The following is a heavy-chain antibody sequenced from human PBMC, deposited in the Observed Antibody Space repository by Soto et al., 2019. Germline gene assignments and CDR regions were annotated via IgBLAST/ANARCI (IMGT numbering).Heavy chain of an antibody. V-gene: IGHV4-59*08. CDR2: IYYSGST. Sequence: SETLSLTCTVSGGSIISYYWSWIRQPPGKGLEWIGYIYYSGSTNYNPSLKSRVTISVDTSKNQFSLKLSSVTAADTAVYYCARHGGYCSGTSCSTMDVWGKGTTVTVSS. CDR3: ARHGGYCSGTSCSTMDV. J-gene: IGHJ6*03. CDR1: GGSIISYY. D-gene: IGHD2-2*01.